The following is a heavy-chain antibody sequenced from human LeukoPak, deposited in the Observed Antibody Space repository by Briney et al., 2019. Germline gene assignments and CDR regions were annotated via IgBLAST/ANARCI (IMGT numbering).Heavy chain of an antibody. Sequence: GGPLRLSCAASGFTFSKFGMHWVRQTPGKGLEWVALVWNDGSKNYYADSVKGRFTISRDNSKDTLYLLLNSLRAEDTAVYYCAKDRSLGYGCLDYWGQGTLVTVSS. CDR2: VWNDGSKN. CDR1: GFTFSKFG. CDR3: AKDRSLGYGCLDY. J-gene: IGHJ4*02. D-gene: IGHD5-12*01. V-gene: IGHV3-33*06.